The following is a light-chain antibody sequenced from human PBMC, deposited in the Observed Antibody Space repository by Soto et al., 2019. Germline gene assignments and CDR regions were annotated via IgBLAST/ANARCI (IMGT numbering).Light chain of an antibody. CDR3: QQYNSWPT. CDR2: GGS. CDR1: QNIYINS. V-gene: IGKV3-20*01. Sequence: EIVLTQSPDTLSLSPGERATLSCRASQNIYINSLAWYQQRPGQAPRLLIYGGSTRATAVPDRFSGSGSGTDFALTISRLEPEDFAVYYCQQYNSWPTFGGGTKVEIK. J-gene: IGKJ4*01.